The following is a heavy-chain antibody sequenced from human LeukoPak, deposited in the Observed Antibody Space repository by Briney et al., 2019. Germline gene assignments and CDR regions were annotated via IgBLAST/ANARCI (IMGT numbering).Heavy chain of an antibody. V-gene: IGHV4-34*01. Sequence: KPSETLSLTCAVYGGSFSNYYWSWIRQPPGKGLDWIGEINDSGRIDYNPSLMSRVTVSVDTTKNQFSLRLTSVTATDTAVYYCARRWNYGRNYYIDVWGNGATVSVSS. CDR2: INDSGRI. CDR3: ARRWNYGRNYYIDV. CDR1: GGSFSNYY. D-gene: IGHD1-7*01. J-gene: IGHJ6*03.